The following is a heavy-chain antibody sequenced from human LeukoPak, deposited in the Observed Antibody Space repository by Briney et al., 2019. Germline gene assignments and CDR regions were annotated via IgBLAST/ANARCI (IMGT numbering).Heavy chain of an antibody. V-gene: IGHV3-7*03. CDR1: GFTFSNCW. J-gene: IGHJ4*02. D-gene: IGHD1-26*01. Sequence: GGSLRLSCAASGFTFSNCWMSWVRQAPGKGLEWVANINQDGSEKYYVDSVKGRFIISRDNAKNSLYLQMNSLRAEDTAVYYCARDVGAGDYWGQGTLVTVSS. CDR2: INQDGSEK. CDR3: ARDVGAGDY.